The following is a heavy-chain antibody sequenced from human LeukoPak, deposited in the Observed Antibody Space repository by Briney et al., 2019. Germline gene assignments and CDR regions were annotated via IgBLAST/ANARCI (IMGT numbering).Heavy chain of an antibody. V-gene: IGHV3-48*04. Sequence: PGGALRLSCPASGFTFSSYSMNWLRQPPGKGLEGVSYISSSGSTIYYADSVTGRFTISRDNAKNSLYLQMNSLRAEDTAVYYCARDFWQFDYWGQGTLVTVSS. CDR3: ARDFWQFDY. D-gene: IGHD2/OR15-2a*01. CDR1: GFTFSSYS. J-gene: IGHJ4*02. CDR2: ISSSGSTI.